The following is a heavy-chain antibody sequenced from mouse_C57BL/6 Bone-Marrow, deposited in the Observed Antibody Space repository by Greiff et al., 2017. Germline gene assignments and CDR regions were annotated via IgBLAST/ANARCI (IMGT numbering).Heavy chain of an antibody. D-gene: IGHD1-1*01. CDR2: IYPRSGNT. CDR3: ARGYYGSSYVLYWYFDV. J-gene: IGHJ1*03. CDR1: GYTFTSYG. Sequence: VQLQQSGAELARPGASVQLSCKASGYTFTSYGISWVKQRTGQGLEWIGEIYPRSGNTYYNEKFKGKDTLTADKSSSTAYMELRSLTSEDSAVYFCARGYYGSSYVLYWYFDVWGTGTTVTVSS. V-gene: IGHV1-81*01.